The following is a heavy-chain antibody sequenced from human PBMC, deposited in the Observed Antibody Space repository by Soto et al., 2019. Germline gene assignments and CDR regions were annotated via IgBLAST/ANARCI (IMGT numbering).Heavy chain of an antibody. CDR1: GYNFNTYW. CDR2: ICPGDSDT. V-gene: IGHV5-51*01. J-gene: IGHJ6*02. Sequence: AGESLKISCKGSGYNFNTYWTAWVRQMPGKGLEWMGFICPGDSDTRYSPSFQGQVTISADKSINTAYLQWRTLKPSDTAIYYCARHMEAHSHFYYGLDVWGQGTTVTVSS. CDR3: ARHMEAHSHFYYGLDV. D-gene: IGHD3-10*01.